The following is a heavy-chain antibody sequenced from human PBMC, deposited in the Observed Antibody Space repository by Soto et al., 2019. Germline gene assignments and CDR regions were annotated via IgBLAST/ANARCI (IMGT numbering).Heavy chain of an antibody. Sequence: GASVKVSCKASGYTFTSYGISWVGQAPGQGLEWMGWISAYNGNTNYAQKLQGRVTMTTDTSTSTAYIELSSLRYDYTAAYYCARDTATVAFDYWGQGTRVNVS. CDR3: ARDTATVAFDY. D-gene: IGHD5-18*01. CDR1: GYTFTSYG. CDR2: ISAYNGNT. V-gene: IGHV1-18*01. J-gene: IGHJ4*02.